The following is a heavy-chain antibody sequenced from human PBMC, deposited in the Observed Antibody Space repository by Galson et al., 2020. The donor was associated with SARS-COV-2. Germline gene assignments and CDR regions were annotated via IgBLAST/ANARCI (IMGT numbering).Heavy chain of an antibody. V-gene: IGHV4-30-4*01. D-gene: IGHD4-17*01. Sequence: SETLSLTCNVSGDPIISGRNYWSWLRQPPGKGPEWIGYIYYSGVTYYNPSLKSRVIISVDTSKNQFSLRLTSVTAADTAVYFCARAGTTVSDGYNWFNPWGQGTLVTVST. J-gene: IGHJ5*02. CDR3: ARAGTTVSDGYNWFNP. CDR1: GDPIISGRNY. CDR2: IYYSGVT.